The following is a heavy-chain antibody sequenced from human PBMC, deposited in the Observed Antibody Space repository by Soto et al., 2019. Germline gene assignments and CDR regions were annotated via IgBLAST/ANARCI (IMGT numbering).Heavy chain of an antibody. CDR3: ARDLGELWPSVGGY. D-gene: IGHD1-26*01. V-gene: IGHV3-33*01. J-gene: IGHJ4*02. CDR2: IYYDGRNK. Sequence: QVQLVESGRGVVQPGRSLRLSCAASGFIFNTYGMHWVRQAPGKGLEWVAVIYYDGRNKYYADSVKGRFTISRDNSKNTLNLQMNSLRVEDTAVYYCARDLGELWPSVGGYWGQGTLVTVSS. CDR1: GFIFNTYG.